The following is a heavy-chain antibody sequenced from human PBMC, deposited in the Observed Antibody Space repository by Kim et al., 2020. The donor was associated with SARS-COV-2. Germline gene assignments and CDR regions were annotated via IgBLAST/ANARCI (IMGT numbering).Heavy chain of an antibody. CDR3: TRLYYYDSSGYYPSDY. Sequence: SVKGRFTISRDDSKNTAYLQMNSLKTEDTAVYYCTRLYYYDSSGYYPSDYWGQGTLVTVSS. V-gene: IGHV3-73*01. J-gene: IGHJ4*02. D-gene: IGHD3-22*01.